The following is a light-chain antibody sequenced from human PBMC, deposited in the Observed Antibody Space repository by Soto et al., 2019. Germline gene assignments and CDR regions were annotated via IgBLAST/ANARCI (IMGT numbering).Light chain of an antibody. CDR2: DVS. Sequence: IQMTQSPSTLSASVGDRVTITCRASQSLSNWLAWYQQKPGKAPKLLIFDVSSLESGVPSRFSGSGSGTEFTLTISSLQPDDFATYYCQQYNSYSWTFGQGTKVDIK. CDR1: QSLSNW. V-gene: IGKV1-5*01. J-gene: IGKJ1*01. CDR3: QQYNSYSWT.